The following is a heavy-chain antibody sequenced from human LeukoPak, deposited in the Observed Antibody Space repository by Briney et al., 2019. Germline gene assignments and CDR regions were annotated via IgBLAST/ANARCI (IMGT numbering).Heavy chain of an antibody. CDR3: ARSLGAAADDCFDY. J-gene: IGHJ4*02. Sequence: GESLKISCKGSGYSFTNYWIGWVRQMPGRGLEWMGITYPGDSDTRYSPSFQGQVTISADKSISTAYLKWSSLKASDTAMYYCARSLGAAADDCFDYWGQGTLVTVSS. V-gene: IGHV5-51*01. CDR2: TYPGDSDT. CDR1: GYSFTNYW. D-gene: IGHD3-16*01.